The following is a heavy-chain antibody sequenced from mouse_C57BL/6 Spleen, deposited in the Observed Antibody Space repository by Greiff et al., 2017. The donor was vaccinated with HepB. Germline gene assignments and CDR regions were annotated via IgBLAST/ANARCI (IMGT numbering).Heavy chain of an antibody. D-gene: IGHD1-1*01. CDR2: IDPENGDT. V-gene: IGHV14-4*01. J-gene: IGHJ1*03. CDR1: GFNIKDDY. Sequence: VQLKESGAELVRPGASVKLSCTASGFNIKDDYMHWVKQRPEQGLEWIGWIDPENGDTEYASKFQGKATITADTSSNTAYLQLSSLTSEDTAAYYCTTFHYYGSSYPWYFDVWGTGTTVTVSS. CDR3: TTFHYYGSSYPWYFDV.